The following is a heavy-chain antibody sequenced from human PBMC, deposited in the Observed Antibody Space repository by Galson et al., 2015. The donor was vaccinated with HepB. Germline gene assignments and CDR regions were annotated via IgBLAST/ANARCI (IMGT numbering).Heavy chain of an antibody. Sequence: SVKVSCKVSGYSLTELSMHWVRQAPGKGLEWMGGFDPEAGETIYAQKFQGRVTMTEDTSTDTACMELSSLRSEDTAVYYCATSPYGSGIYPFCFLYWGQGTLASVSS. CDR2: FDPEAGET. J-gene: IGHJ4*02. CDR3: ATSPYGSGIYPFCFLY. CDR1: GYSLTELS. V-gene: IGHV1-24*01. D-gene: IGHD3-10*01.